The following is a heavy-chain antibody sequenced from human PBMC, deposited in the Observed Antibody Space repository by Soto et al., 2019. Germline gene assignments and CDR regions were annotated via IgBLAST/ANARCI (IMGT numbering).Heavy chain of an antibody. CDR2: IKKDGSER. J-gene: IGHJ4*02. CDR1: GFTLSSAW. CDR3: VRSYDF. Sequence: EVQLVESGGGLVQPGGSLRLSCAASGFTLSSAWMTWVRQAPGKGLEWVANIKKDGSERYYVHSVEGRFTVSRDNAKNSLYLQMDSLRAEDTAIYYCVRSYDFWGQGTQVTVSS. V-gene: IGHV3-7*05.